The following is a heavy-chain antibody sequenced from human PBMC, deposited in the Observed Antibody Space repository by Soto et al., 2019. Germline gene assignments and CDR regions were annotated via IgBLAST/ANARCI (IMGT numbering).Heavy chain of an antibody. CDR1: GFTFSSYA. Sequence: EVQLVESGGGLVQPGGSLRLSCAASGFTFSSYAMHWVRQAPGKGLEYFSAISTNGGSTYYANSVKGRFTISRDNSKNTLYLQMGSRGVEDMAVYYCARAGFWYGSGIYGYGIDVWGQGTTVTVSS. V-gene: IGHV3-64*01. CDR2: ISTNGGST. D-gene: IGHD3-10*01. CDR3: ARAGFWYGSGIYGYGIDV. J-gene: IGHJ6*02.